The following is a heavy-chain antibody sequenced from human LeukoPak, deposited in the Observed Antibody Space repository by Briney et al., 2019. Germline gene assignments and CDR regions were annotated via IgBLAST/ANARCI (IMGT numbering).Heavy chain of an antibody. CDR3: ARGCGTSCVKEGLRLGD. Sequence: ASVKVSCKASGYTFTDYYIHWVRQAPGQGLECMGWINPKSGGTNYEQKFQGRVTMTRDTSIGTAYMELSSLRSDDTAVYYCARGCGTSCVKEGLRLGDWGQGTLVTASS. CDR1: GYTFTDYY. V-gene: IGHV1-2*02. CDR2: INPKSGGT. D-gene: IGHD2-2*01. J-gene: IGHJ4*02.